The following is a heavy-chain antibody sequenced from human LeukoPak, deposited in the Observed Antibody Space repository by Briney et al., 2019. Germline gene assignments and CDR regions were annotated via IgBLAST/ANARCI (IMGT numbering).Heavy chain of an antibody. D-gene: IGHD3-16*01. J-gene: IGHJ4*02. Sequence: GGSLRLSCAASGFTFSSYEMNWVRQAPGKGLEWVSYISSSGSTIYYADSVQGRFTISRDNAKNSLYLQMSSLRAEDTAVYYCARNDYNFDYWGQGTLDTVSS. CDR1: GFTFSSYE. CDR2: ISSSGSTI. V-gene: IGHV3-48*03. CDR3: ARNDYNFDY.